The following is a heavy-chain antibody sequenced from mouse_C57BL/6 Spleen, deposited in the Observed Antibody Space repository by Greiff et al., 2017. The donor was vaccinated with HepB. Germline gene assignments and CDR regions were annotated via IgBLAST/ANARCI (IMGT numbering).Heavy chain of an antibody. D-gene: IGHD1-1*01. J-gene: IGHJ1*03. CDR2: IDPANGNT. CDR3: ARPHYYGSSSWYFDV. Sequence: EVQLQQSVAELVRPGASVKLSCTASGFNIKNTYMHWVKQRPEQGLEWIGRIDPANGNTKYAPKFQGKATITADTSSNTAYLQLSSLTSEDTAIYYCARPHYYGSSSWYFDVWGTGTTVTVSS. CDR1: GFNIKNTY. V-gene: IGHV14-3*01.